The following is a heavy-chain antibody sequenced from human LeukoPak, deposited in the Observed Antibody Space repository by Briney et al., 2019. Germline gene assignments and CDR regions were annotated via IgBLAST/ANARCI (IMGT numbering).Heavy chain of an antibody. CDR1: GFSFSSYT. D-gene: IGHD2-15*01. Sequence: PGGSLRLSCAASGFSFSSYTMSWVRQAPGKGLEWVSAIGGSGGDTYYADSVKGRFTISRDNAKNSLFLQMNSLRAEDTALYYCARNALPYAFDIWGQGTMVTVSS. CDR3: ARNALPYAFDI. CDR2: IGGSGGDT. V-gene: IGHV3-23*01. J-gene: IGHJ3*02.